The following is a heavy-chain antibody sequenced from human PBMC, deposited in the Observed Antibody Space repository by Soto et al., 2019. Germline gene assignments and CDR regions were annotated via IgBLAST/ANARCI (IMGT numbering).Heavy chain of an antibody. Sequence: QVQLQESGPGLVKPSQTLSLTCTVSGGSISSGGYYWSWISQHRGKGLEGIGYIYYSGSTYYNPSLKSRVTITVDTSKNQFSLKRSSVAAADTAVYYCAREGASDGIFDYWGQGTLVTVSS. J-gene: IGHJ4*02. V-gene: IGHV4-31*03. CDR3: AREGASDGIFDY. D-gene: IGHD1-1*01. CDR1: GGSISSGGYY. CDR2: IYYSGST.